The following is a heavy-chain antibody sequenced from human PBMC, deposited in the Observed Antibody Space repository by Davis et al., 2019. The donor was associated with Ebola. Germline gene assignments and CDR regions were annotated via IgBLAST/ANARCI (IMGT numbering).Heavy chain of an antibody. CDR2: ISGSGGST. J-gene: IGHJ4*02. V-gene: IGHV3-23*01. CDR1: GFTFSNAW. Sequence: GESLKISCAASGFTFSNAWMSWVRQAPGKGLEWVSAISGSGGSTYYADSVKGRFTISRDNSKNTLYLQMNSLRAEDTAVYYCAKDDWNYGLVDYWGQGTLVTVSS. CDR3: AKDDWNYGLVDY. D-gene: IGHD1-7*01.